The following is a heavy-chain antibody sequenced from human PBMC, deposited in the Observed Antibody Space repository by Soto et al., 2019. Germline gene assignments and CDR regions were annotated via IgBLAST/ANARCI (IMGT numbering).Heavy chain of an antibody. CDR3: AKGNRDLASVY. D-gene: IGHD3-10*01. CDR2: ISYDGSNK. CDR1: GFTFSSYG. Sequence: GGSLRLSCAASGFTFSSYGMHWVRQAPGKGLEWVAVISYDGSNKYYADSVKGRFTISRDNSKNTLYLQMNSLRAGDTAVYYCAKGNRDLASVYWGQGTLVTVSS. J-gene: IGHJ4*02. V-gene: IGHV3-30*18.